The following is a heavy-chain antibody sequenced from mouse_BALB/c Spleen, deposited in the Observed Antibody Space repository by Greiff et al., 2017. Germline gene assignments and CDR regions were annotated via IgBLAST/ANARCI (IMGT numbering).Heavy chain of an antibody. CDR3: ARGITTVVERGYAMDY. D-gene: IGHD1-1*01. Sequence: VQRVESGPGLVAPSQSLSITCTVSGFSLTSYGVHWVRQPPGKGLEWLGVIWAGGSTNYNSALMSRLSISKDNSKSQVFLKMNSLQTDDTAMYYCARGITTVVERGYAMDYWGQGTSVTVSS. CDR2: IWAGGST. J-gene: IGHJ4*01. CDR1: GFSLTSYG. V-gene: IGHV2-9*02.